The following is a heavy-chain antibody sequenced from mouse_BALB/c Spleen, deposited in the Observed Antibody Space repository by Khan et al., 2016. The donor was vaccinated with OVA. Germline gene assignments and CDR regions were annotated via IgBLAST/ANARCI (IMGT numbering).Heavy chain of an antibody. D-gene: IGHD2-14*01. CDR2: MIYTGYT. Sequence: EVQLQESGPSLVKPSQTLSLTCSVTGDSITSGYWSWIRKFPGNKLEYMGYMIYTGYTDYNPSLKSRLAIPRHTSKQRYYQQLNSGTSEDTSTYYCARSTYRYACAYWGQGTLVTVSA. CDR3: ARSTYRYACAY. J-gene: IGHJ3*01. CDR1: GDSITSGY. V-gene: IGHV3-8*02.